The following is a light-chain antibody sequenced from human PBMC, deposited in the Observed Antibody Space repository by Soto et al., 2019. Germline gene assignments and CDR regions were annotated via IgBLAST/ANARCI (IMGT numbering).Light chain of an antibody. Sequence: DIQMTQSPSSLSASVGDRLTITCRASQSISGYLNWYQQKPGKAPNLLIYTASSLQSGVPSRFSGSGSGTDFTLTISSLQPEDFATYYCQQSYRVPRTFGQGTKVEIK. V-gene: IGKV1-39*01. J-gene: IGKJ1*01. CDR2: TAS. CDR3: QQSYRVPRT. CDR1: QSISGY.